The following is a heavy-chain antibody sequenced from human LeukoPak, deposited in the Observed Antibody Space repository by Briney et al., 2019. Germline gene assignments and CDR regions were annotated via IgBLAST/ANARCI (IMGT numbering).Heavy chain of an antibody. CDR2: KRYDGSNK. V-gene: IGHV3-30*02. Sequence: GGSLRLSCAASGFTFSSYGMHWVRQAPGKGLEWVAFKRYDGSNKYYADSVKGRFTISRDNSKNTLYLQMNSLRAEDTAVYYCAKDAGVAPGAFDIWGQGTMVTVSS. D-gene: IGHD7-27*01. CDR3: AKDAGVAPGAFDI. J-gene: IGHJ3*02. CDR1: GFTFSSYG.